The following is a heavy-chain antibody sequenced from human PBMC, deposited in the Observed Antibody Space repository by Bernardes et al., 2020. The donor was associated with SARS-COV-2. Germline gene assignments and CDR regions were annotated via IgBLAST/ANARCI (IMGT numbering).Heavy chain of an antibody. CDR2: ITSDASST. CDR1: GFTFSSSW. D-gene: IGHD3-10*01. V-gene: IGHV3-74*01. CDR3: ANGGIRGVVATY. Sequence: GGSLRLSCAASGFTFSSSWMHWVRQAPGKGLVWVSRITSDASSTNYADSVKGRFTISRDNAKNTLYLQMDSLRAEDTAVYYCANGGIRGVVATYWGQGTLVTVYS. J-gene: IGHJ4*02.